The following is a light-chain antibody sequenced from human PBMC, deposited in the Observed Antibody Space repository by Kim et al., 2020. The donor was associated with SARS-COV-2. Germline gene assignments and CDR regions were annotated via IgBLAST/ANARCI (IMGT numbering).Light chain of an antibody. V-gene: IGLV1-47*01. Sequence: QSVLTQPPSVSATPGQRVTISCTGSASNIGGNYVFWYQQVPPTAPKLLIFRDNLRPSGVPDRFSGSKSGTSASLAISGLRSEDDGDFYCASWDDSLSGMVFGGGTKVTVL. J-gene: IGLJ2*01. CDR3: ASWDDSLSGMV. CDR2: RDN. CDR1: ASNIGGNY.